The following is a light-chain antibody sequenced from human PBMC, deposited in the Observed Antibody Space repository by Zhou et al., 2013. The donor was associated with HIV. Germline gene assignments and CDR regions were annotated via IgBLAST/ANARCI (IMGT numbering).Light chain of an antibody. V-gene: IGKV2-28*01. CDR1: QSLLHSDGKSY. CDR3: MQALQAPRT. CDR2: LGS. J-gene: IGKJ1*01. Sequence: VMTQTPLSLSVTPGQTASMSCKSSQSLLHSDGKSYLYWYQQKPGQSPQLLIYLGSNRASGVPDRFSGSGSGTDFTLKISRVEAEDVGVYYCMQALQAPRTFGQGTKVEIK.